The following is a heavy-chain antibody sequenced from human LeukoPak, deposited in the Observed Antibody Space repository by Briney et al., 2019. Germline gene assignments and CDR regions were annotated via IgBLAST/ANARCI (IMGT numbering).Heavy chain of an antibody. CDR3: ARAPYCSGGSCYHLDY. CDR2: IYYSGST. D-gene: IGHD2-15*01. Sequence: SETLSLTCTVSGGSISSGDYYWSWIRQPPGKGLEWIGYIYYSGSTYYNPSLKSRVTISVDTSKNQFSLKLSSVTAADTAVYYCARAPYCSGGSCYHLDYWGQGTLVTVSS. J-gene: IGHJ4*02. CDR1: GGSISSGDYY. V-gene: IGHV4-30-4*01.